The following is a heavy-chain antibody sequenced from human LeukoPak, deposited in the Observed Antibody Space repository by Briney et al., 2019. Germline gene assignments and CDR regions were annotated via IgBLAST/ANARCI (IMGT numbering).Heavy chain of an antibody. Sequence: SQTLSLTCTVSGGSISSGGYYWSWIRQHPGKGLEWIGYIYYSGSTYYNPSLKSRVTISVDTSKNQFSLKLSSVTAADTAVYYCASLTGEGYYDSSGYYYAWFDPWGQGTLVTVSS. J-gene: IGHJ5*02. CDR2: IYYSGST. D-gene: IGHD3-22*01. V-gene: IGHV4-31*03. CDR3: ASLTGEGYYDSSGYYYAWFDP. CDR1: GGSISSGGYY.